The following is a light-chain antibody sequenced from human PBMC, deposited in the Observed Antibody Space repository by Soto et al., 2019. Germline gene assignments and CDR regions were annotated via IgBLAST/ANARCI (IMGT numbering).Light chain of an antibody. J-gene: IGLJ1*01. V-gene: IGLV2-14*01. CDR3: SSYTSSSTPCV. Sequence: SALTQPASVSGSPGQSITISCTGTSSDVGGYNYVSWYQQHPGKAPKLMIYDVSNRPSGVSNRFSGSKSGNTASLTISGLQAEDEADYYCSSYTSSSTPCVFGTGTKLTVL. CDR1: SSDVGGYNY. CDR2: DVS.